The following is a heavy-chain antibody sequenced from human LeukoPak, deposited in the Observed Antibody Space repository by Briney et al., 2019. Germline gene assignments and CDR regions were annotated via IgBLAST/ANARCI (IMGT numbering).Heavy chain of an antibody. CDR3: ARQATAFDY. J-gene: IGHJ4*02. V-gene: IGHV4-34*01. CDR2: INHSGST. CDR1: GGSFSGYY. Sequence: SETLSLTCAVYGGSFSGYYWSWIRQPPGKGLEWIGEINHSGSTNYNPSLKSRVTISVDTSKNQFSLKLSSVTAADTAVYYCARQATAFDYWGQGTLVTVSS.